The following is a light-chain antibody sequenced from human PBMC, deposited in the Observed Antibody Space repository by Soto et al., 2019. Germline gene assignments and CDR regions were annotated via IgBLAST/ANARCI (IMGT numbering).Light chain of an antibody. V-gene: IGKV1-39*01. J-gene: IGKJ1*01. Sequence: DIQMDQSPSSLSASVGDRVAIACRASHIVSSYLNWYQHKPGKAPSLLIFAADNLQDGVPSRFSGSGSGRDFSLTISSLQPEDFATYYCQQSYDMPWTFGQGTKVDIK. CDR3: QQSYDMPWT. CDR1: HIVSSY. CDR2: AAD.